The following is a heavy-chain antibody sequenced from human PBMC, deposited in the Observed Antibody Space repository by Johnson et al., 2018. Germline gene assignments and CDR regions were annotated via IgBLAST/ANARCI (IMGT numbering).Heavy chain of an antibody. J-gene: IGHJ6*02. CDR1: GFTFSSYG. Sequence: QVQLVQSGGGVVQPGRSLRLSCAASGFTFSSYGMHWVRQAPGKGLEWVAVIWYDGSNKYYADSVKGRFTISRDNSKNTLYLQMNSLRAEDTAVYYCARDLYCSGGSCYSYYYGMDGWGQGTTVTVSS. D-gene: IGHD2-15*01. V-gene: IGHV3-33*01. CDR2: IWYDGSNK. CDR3: ARDLYCSGGSCYSYYYGMDG.